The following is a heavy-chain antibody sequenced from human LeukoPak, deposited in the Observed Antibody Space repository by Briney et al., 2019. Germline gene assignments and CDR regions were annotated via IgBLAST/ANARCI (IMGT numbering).Heavy chain of an antibody. CDR3: ARDLAMEEYQLLHGGRIAVAGTLGY. CDR1: GYTFTSYD. V-gene: IGHV1-8*03. D-gene: IGHD6-19*01. J-gene: IGHJ4*02. Sequence: GASVKVSCKDSGYTFTSYDINWVRQATGQGLDWMGWMNPTSGYTGYVQKFQGRVTITKNTSISTADMALSSLRSEDTAVYYCARDLAMEEYQLLHGGRIAVAGTLGYWGQGTLVTVSS. CDR2: MNPTSGYT.